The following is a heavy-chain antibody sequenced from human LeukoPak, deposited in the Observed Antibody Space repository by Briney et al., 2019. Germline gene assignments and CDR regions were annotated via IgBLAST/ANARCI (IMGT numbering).Heavy chain of an antibody. Sequence: SETLSLTCTVSGGSVSGYYWSWIRQPPGKGLEWIGYMYDRGNINYNPSLKSRVILSQDMSKNQLSLKLRSVTSADTAVYYCAATIKRDYGDTNLHYWGQGILVTVSS. CDR2: MYDRGNI. CDR3: AATIKRDYGDTNLHY. D-gene: IGHD4-17*01. CDR1: GGSVSGYY. V-gene: IGHV4-59*02. J-gene: IGHJ4*02.